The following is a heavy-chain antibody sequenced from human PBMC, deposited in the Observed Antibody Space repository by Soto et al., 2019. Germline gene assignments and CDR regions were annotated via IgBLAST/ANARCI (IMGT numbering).Heavy chain of an antibody. D-gene: IGHD1-26*01. CDR3: ARDWDPYYYYYGMDV. V-gene: IGHV4-4*02. Sequence: QVQLQESGPGLVKPSGTLSLTCAVSGVSISSSNWWIWVRHPPGKWLDWIGEIYHSGSTNYNPSLKSRVTISVDKSKNPFSLQLSSVTAADTAVYYCARDWDPYYYYYGMDVWGQGTTVTVSS. J-gene: IGHJ6*02. CDR2: IYHSGST. CDR1: GVSISSSNW.